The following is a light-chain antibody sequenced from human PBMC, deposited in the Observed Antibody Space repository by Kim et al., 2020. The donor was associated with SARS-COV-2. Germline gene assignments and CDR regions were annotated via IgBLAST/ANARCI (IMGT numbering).Light chain of an antibody. V-gene: IGKV3-11*01. CDR3: QQRSNWLT. J-gene: IGKJ5*01. CDR2: DAS. CDR1: QSVSSY. Sequence: SLSPGQRASLSCTAIQSVSSYLAWYQQKPGQAPRLLIFDASNRATGIPARFSGSGSGTDFTLTISSLEPEDFAVYYCQQRSNWLTFGQGTRLEIK.